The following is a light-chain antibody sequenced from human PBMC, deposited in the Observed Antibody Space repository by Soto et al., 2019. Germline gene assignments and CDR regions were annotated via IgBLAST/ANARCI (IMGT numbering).Light chain of an antibody. Sequence: DIQMTQSPSTLSASVGDRVTITCRASQSMNDWLAWYQQKPGKAPKVLIYDASSLQSGVLSRFSGRGSGTEFTLTIDSLQPDDVATYYCLRYNAFSQTFGQGTKVDIK. CDR3: LRYNAFSQT. V-gene: IGKV1-5*01. CDR2: DAS. J-gene: IGKJ1*01. CDR1: QSMNDW.